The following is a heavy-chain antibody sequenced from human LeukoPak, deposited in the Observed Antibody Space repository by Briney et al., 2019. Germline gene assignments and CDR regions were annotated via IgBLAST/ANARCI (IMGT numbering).Heavy chain of an antibody. J-gene: IGHJ4*02. CDR3: ARSKATVVTPGYFDY. D-gene: IGHD4-23*01. Sequence: PSETLSLTCTVSGGSISNYYWSWIRQPPGKGLEWIGYIYYSGSTNYNPSLKSRVTISVDTSKNQFSLKLSSVTAADTAVYYCARSKATVVTPGYFDYWGQGTLVTVSS. V-gene: IGHV4-59*01. CDR2: IYYSGST. CDR1: GGSISNYY.